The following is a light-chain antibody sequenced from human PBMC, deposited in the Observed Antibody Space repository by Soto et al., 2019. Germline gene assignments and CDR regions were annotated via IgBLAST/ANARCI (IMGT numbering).Light chain of an antibody. CDR2: LGS. J-gene: IGKJ4*01. V-gene: IGKV2-28*01. Sequence: DIVMTQSPLSLPVTPGEPASISCRSTQSLLHSNGNIYLDWYVQKPGQSPQLLIYLGSYRAYGVTDRFSGSGSGTDFTLKISRVEAEDVGVYYCRQGLQTPLTFGGGTKVEIK. CDR3: RQGLQTPLT. CDR1: QSLLHSNGNIY.